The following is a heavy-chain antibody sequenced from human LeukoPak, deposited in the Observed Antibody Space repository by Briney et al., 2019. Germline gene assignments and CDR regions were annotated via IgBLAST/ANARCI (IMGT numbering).Heavy chain of an antibody. CDR1: GYTFSSYG. CDR3: ARSSGWYSAGDH. J-gene: IGHJ4*02. V-gene: IGHV3-30*03. CDR2: ISYDGSNK. Sequence: GGSLRLSCAASGYTFSSYGVHWVRQAPGKGLEWVAVISYDGSNKYYADSVKGRFTISRDNAKNSLYLHMNSLRAEDTALYFCARSSGWYSAGDHWGQGTLVTVSS. D-gene: IGHD6-19*01.